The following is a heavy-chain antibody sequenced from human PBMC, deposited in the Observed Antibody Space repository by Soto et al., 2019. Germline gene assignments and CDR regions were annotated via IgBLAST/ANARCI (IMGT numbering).Heavy chain of an antibody. D-gene: IGHD1-26*01. CDR3: ARDLEWELQGPFQH. Sequence: GGSLRLSCAASGCTFSSYGMHWVRQAPGKGLEWVAVIWYGGSNKYYADSVKGRFTISRDNSKNTLYLQMNSLRAEDTAVYYCARDLEWELQGPFQHWGQGTLVTVSS. CDR2: IWYGGSNK. V-gene: IGHV3-33*01. CDR1: GCTFSSYG. J-gene: IGHJ1*01.